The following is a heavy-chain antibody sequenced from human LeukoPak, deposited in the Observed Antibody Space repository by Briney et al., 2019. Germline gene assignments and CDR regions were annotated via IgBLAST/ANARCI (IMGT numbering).Heavy chain of an antibody. CDR2: INPNSGGT. CDR3: ARGVATTNLPHYYYYMDV. J-gene: IGHJ6*03. D-gene: IGHD5-12*01. Sequence: ASVKVSCKASGYTFTGYYMHWVRQAPGQGLEWMGWINPNSGGTNYAQKFQGRVTMTRDTSISTAYMELSRLRSDDTAVYYCARGVATTNLPHYYYYMDVWGKGTTVTVSS. V-gene: IGHV1-2*02. CDR1: GYTFTGYY.